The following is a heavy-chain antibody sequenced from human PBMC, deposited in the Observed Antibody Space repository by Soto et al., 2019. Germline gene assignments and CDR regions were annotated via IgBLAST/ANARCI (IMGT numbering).Heavy chain of an antibody. V-gene: IGHV1-46*01. CDR2: INANGGST. J-gene: IGHJ5*02. D-gene: IGHD2-2*01. CDR3: ARDGSSTANWIDP. Sequence: ASVKVSCKASGYTFISFYLHWVRQAPGQGLEWMGVINANGGSTSYAQKFQGRVTMTSDTSTSTVYMELSSLRSEDTAVYYCARDGSSTANWIDPWGQGTLGTVSS. CDR1: GYTFISFY.